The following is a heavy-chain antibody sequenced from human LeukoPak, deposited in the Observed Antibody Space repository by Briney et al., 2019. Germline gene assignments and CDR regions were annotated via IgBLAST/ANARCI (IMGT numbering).Heavy chain of an antibody. Sequence: SETLSLTCAVYGGSFSGYYWSWIRQPPGKGLEWIGEINHSGSTNYNPSLKSRVTISVDTSKNQFSLKLSSVTAADTAVYYCARAPALLWFGDIEYTAFDIWGQGTMVTVSS. CDR2: INHSGST. V-gene: IGHV4-34*01. D-gene: IGHD3-10*01. CDR1: GGSFSGYY. CDR3: ARAPALLWFGDIEYTAFDI. J-gene: IGHJ3*02.